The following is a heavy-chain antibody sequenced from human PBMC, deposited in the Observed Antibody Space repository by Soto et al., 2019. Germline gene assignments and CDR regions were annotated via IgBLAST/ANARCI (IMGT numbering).Heavy chain of an antibody. CDR1: GCTFSIYA. Sequence: GWLGRAGPASGCTFSIYAMSWVRQAPGKGLEWVSAISGSGGSTYYADSVKGRFTISRDNSKNTLYLQMNSLRAEATAVYYCARSGGLVSFFDYWGQGTLVTVYS. J-gene: IGHJ4*02. CDR3: ARSGGLVSFFDY. CDR2: ISGSGGST. D-gene: IGHD2-8*02. V-gene: IGHV3-23*01.